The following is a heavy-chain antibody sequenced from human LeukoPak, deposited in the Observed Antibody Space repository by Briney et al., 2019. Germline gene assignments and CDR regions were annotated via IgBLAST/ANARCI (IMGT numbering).Heavy chain of an antibody. CDR3: ARELLGYCSGGSCPLFDY. Sequence: ASVKVSCKASGYTFTGYYMHWVRLAPGQGLEWMGWINPNSGGTNYAQKFQGRVTMTRDTSISTAYMELSRLRSDDTAVYYCARELLGYCSGGSCPLFDYWGQGTLVTVSS. D-gene: IGHD2-15*01. J-gene: IGHJ4*02. V-gene: IGHV1-2*02. CDR1: GYTFTGYY. CDR2: INPNSGGT.